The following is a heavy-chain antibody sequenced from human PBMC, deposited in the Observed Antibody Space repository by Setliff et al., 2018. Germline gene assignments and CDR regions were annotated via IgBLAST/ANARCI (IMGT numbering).Heavy chain of an antibody. J-gene: IGHJ6*03. CDR3: AREQWLDPPGYYYMDV. Sequence: SETLSLTCTVSGGSISSYYWSWIRQPAGKGLEWIGHIYIGGSANYNPSLKGRVTMSIDTSKNQFSLKLNSVTAADMAVYYCAREQWLDPPGYYYMDVWAKGTTVTAP. CDR2: IYIGGSA. CDR1: GGSISSYY. D-gene: IGHD6-19*01. V-gene: IGHV4-4*07.